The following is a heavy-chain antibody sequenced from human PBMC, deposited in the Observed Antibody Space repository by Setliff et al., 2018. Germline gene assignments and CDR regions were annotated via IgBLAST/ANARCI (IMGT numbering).Heavy chain of an antibody. J-gene: IGHJ1*01. CDR3: ASRNSDGGPEYFQH. CDR2: IYFGGNT. D-gene: IGHD1-26*01. V-gene: IGHV4-34*01. CDR1: GGTFSDYF. Sequence: LSLTCTAYGGTFSDYFWGWVRQPPGKGLEWIGNIYFGGNTYFNPSFKGRVTMSVDASKNQISLKLMSVTAADTAVYYCASRNSDGGPEYFQHWGQGALVTVSS.